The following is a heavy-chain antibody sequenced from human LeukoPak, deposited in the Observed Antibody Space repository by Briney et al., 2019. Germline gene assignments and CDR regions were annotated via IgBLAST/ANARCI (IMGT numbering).Heavy chain of an antibody. V-gene: IGHV3-74*01. CDR3: AREDVRLVGGAFDI. Sequence: GGSLRLSCAASGFTFSSYWMHWVRQAPGKGLVWVSHINSDGSSTSYADSVKGRFTTSRDNAKNTLYLQMNSLRAEDTAVYYCAREDVRLVGGAFDIWGQGTMVTVSS. CDR1: GFTFSSYW. D-gene: IGHD3-16*01. J-gene: IGHJ3*02. CDR2: INSDGSST.